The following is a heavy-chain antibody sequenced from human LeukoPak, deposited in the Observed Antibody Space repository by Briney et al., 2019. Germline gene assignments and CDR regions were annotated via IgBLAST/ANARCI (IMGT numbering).Heavy chain of an antibody. CDR3: ARDINSVAFDM. D-gene: IGHD3-10*01. J-gene: IGHJ3*02. Sequence: GGSLRLSCAASGLTFSGHTINWVRQAPGKGLEWVLCISSSSSSVYYADSVKGRFTISRDNAKNSVYLQMDSMRADDTAVYYCARDINSVAFDMWGQGTMVTVSS. V-gene: IGHV3-21*01. CDR2: ISSSSSSV. CDR1: GLTFSGHT.